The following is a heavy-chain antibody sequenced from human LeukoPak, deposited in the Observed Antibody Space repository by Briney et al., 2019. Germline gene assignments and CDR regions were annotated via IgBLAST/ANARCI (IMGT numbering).Heavy chain of an antibody. CDR3: ARDLQQWLVAYDAFDI. D-gene: IGHD6-19*01. J-gene: IGHJ3*02. Sequence: PGGSLRLSCAASGFTFSSYSMNWVRQAPGKGLEGVSSISSSSSYIYYADSVKSRFTISRDNAKNSLYLQMNSLRAEDTAVYYCARDLQQWLVAYDAFDIWGQGTMVTVSS. CDR1: GFTFSSYS. CDR2: ISSSSSYI. V-gene: IGHV3-21*01.